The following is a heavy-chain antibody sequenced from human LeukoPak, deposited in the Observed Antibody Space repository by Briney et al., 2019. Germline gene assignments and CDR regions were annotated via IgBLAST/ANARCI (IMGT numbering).Heavy chain of an antibody. J-gene: IGHJ5*02. CDR3: ARSSWFGGRSEWRWFDP. V-gene: IGHV1-18*01. CDR2: ISGYTGNT. D-gene: IGHD3-10*01. Sequence: ASVKVSCKASGYTXSSYGISGVRQAPGQGLEWMGWISGYTGNTNYAQNLQGRVTMTTDTSTSTAYMELRSLRSDDTALYYCARSSWFGGRSEWRWFDPWGQGTLVTVSS. CDR1: GYTXSSYG.